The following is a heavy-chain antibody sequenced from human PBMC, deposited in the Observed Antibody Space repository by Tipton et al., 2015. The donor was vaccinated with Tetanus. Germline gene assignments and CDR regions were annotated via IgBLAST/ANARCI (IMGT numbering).Heavy chain of an antibody. CDR1: GYTFTSYY. CDR2: INPSGGST. J-gene: IGHJ4*02. D-gene: IGHD3-22*01. Sequence: QSGAEVKKPGASVKVSCKASGYTFTSYYMHWVRQAPGQGLEWMGIINPSGGSTSYAQKFQGRVTMTRDTSTSTVYMELSSLRSEGSAVDYCARRRDSSVFSFDNWGQVSLVTVSS. CDR3: ARRRDSSVFSFDN. V-gene: IGHV1-46*01.